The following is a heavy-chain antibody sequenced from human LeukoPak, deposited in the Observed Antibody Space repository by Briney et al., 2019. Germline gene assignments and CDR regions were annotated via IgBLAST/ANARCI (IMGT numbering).Heavy chain of an antibody. J-gene: IGHJ4*02. V-gene: IGHV3-74*01. CDR3: AKDGRDYFVSGSHYRGVPALDY. Sequence: PGGSLRLSCAASGFTFSSYWMHWVRQAPGKGLVWVSRIKSDGSSTNYADSVKGRFTISRDNAKNTLYLQMNSLRAEDTAVYYCAKDGRDYFVSGSHYRGVPALDYWGQGTLVTVSS. D-gene: IGHD3-10*01. CDR1: GFTFSSYW. CDR2: IKSDGSST.